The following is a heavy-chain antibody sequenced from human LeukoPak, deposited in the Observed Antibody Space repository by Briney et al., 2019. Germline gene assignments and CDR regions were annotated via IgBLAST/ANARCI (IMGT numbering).Heavy chain of an antibody. CDR3: ASMGLYSSGWYGVDY. V-gene: IGHV4-39*07. CDR1: GGSISSSSYY. J-gene: IGHJ4*02. D-gene: IGHD6-19*01. CDR2: IYYSGST. Sequence: SETLSLTCTASGGSISSSSYYWGWIRQPPGKGLEWIGSIYYSGSTYYNPSLKSRVTISVDTSKNQFSLKLSSVTAADTAVYYCASMGLYSSGWYGVDYWGQGTLVTVSS.